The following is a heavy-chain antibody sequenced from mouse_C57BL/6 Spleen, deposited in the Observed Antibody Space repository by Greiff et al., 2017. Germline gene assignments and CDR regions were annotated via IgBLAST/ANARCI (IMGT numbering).Heavy chain of an antibody. CDR1: GYTFTDSY. V-gene: IGHV1-26*01. J-gene: IGHJ1*03. Sequence: VQLQQSGPELVKPGASVKISCKASGYTFTDSYMNWVKQSHGKSLEWIGDINPNNGGTSYNQKFKGKATLTVDKSSSTAYMQLRSLTSEVSAVYYCARGEGDGIDVWGTGTTVTVSS. D-gene: IGHD3-3*01. CDR2: INPNNGGT. CDR3: ARGEGDGIDV.